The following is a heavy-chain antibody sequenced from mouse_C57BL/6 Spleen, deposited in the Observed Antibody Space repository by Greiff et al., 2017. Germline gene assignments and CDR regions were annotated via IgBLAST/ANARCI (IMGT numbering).Heavy chain of an antibody. D-gene: IGHD4-1*01. CDR1: GYTFTSYW. CDR3: ARSLGEGYYDAMDY. CDR2: IDPNSGGT. J-gene: IGHJ4*01. V-gene: IGHV1-72*01. Sequence: QVQLKQPGAELVKPGASVKLSCKASGYTFTSYWMHWVKQRPGRGLEWIGRIDPNSGGTKYNEKFKCKATLTVDKTSSTAYVKLSSLTSEDSAVYDCARSLGEGYYDAMDYWGQGTSVTVSS.